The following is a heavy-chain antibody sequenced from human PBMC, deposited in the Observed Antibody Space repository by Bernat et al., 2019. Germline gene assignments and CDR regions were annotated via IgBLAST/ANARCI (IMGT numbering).Heavy chain of an antibody. CDR3: APDRTRRQEAYDM. J-gene: IGHJ3*02. D-gene: IGHD4-17*01. V-gene: IGHV1-69*08. CDR1: GGTFGSHS. CDR2: IIPILGKA. Sequence: QVQLVQSGAEVKKPGSSVNVSCKASGGTFGSHSIIWVRQAPGQGLEWMGKIIPILGKAHYAQKFQGRVTIAAARSTSTAYMELGTLTSDDTALYFCAPDRTRRQEAYDMWGQGTMVPVSS.